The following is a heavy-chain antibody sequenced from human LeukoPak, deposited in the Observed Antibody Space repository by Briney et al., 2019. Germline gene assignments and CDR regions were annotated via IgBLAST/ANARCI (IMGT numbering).Heavy chain of an antibody. CDR2: VYRTGNT. J-gene: IGHJ6*02. CDR1: GGSISAYY. Sequence: SETLSLTCSASGGSISAYYWSWIRQPAGKGLEWIGRVYRTGNTNYNPSLQSRVTMSVDTSKNQISLRLRSVTAADTAVYFCARDDFEYSVHYGMDVWGQGTAVTVSS. CDR3: ARDDFEYSVHYGMDV. V-gene: IGHV4-4*07. D-gene: IGHD3-9*01.